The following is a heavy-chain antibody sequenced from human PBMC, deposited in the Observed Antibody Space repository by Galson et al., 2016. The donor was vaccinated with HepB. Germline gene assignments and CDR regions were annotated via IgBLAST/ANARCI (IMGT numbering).Heavy chain of an antibody. CDR2: IYYSGST. V-gene: IGHV4-30-4*01. D-gene: IGHD2-2*01. J-gene: IGHJ6*02. CDR3: ARDRSLVVPEYYYNYGMDG. Sequence: GGSISSDDYYWSWIRQPPGKGLEWIGYIYYSGSTYYNPSLKSRLTISVDTSKNQFSLKLSSVTAADTAVYYCARDRSLVVPEYYYNYGMDGWGQGTTVTVPS. CDR1: GGSISSDDYY.